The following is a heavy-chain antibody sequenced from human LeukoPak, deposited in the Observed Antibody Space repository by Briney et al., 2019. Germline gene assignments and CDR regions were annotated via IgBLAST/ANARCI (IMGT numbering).Heavy chain of an antibody. V-gene: IGHV4-59*08. CDR2: IYYSGST. Sequence: ASETLSLTCTVSGGSISSYYWSWIRQPPGKGPEWIGYIYYSGSTNYNPSLKSRVTISVDTSKNQFSLKLSSVTAADTAVYYCARSQQWLVSPNYYYYGMDVWGQGTTVTVSS. CDR1: GGSISSYY. J-gene: IGHJ6*02. CDR3: ARSQQWLVSPNYYYYGMDV. D-gene: IGHD6-19*01.